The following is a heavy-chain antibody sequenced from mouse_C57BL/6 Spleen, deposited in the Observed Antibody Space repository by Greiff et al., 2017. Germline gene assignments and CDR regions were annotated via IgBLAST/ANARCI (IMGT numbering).Heavy chain of an antibody. CDR1: GFNIKDDY. Sequence: EVKVVESGAELVRPGASVKLSCTASGFNIKDDYMHWVKQRPEQGLEWIGWIDPENGDTEYASKFQGKATITADTSSNTAYLQLSSLTSEDTAVYYCTQSSSWGFDYWGQGTTLTVSS. J-gene: IGHJ2*01. CDR3: TQSSSWGFDY. CDR2: IDPENGDT. V-gene: IGHV14-4*01. D-gene: IGHD1-3*01.